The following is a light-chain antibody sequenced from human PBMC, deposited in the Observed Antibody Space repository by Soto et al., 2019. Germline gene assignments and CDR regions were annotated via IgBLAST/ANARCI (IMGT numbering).Light chain of an antibody. J-gene: IGLJ2*01. V-gene: IGLV2-8*01. CDR3: SSYAGSNNVI. CDR1: SSDVGGYNY. CDR2: EVS. Sequence: QSALTQPPSASGSPGQSVTISCTGTSSDVGGYNYVSWYQQHPGKAPKLMIYEVSERPSGVPGRFSGSKSGNTASLTVSGLQAEDEADYYCSSYAGSNNVIFGGGTKVTVL.